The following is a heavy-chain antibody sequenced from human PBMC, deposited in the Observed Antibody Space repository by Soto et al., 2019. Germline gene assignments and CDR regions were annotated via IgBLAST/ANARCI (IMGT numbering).Heavy chain of an antibody. CDR1: GGTFSSYA. CDR2: IIPICGTA. V-gene: IGHV1-69*12. CDR3: AREAPYSSSPVGY. D-gene: IGHD6-6*01. Sequence: QVQLVQSGSEVKKPGSSVKVSCKASGGTFSSYAISWVRQAPGQGLEWMGGIIPICGTANYEQKFQGRVTVTADESTSTAYMELSSLRSEDTAVYYCAREAPYSSSPVGYWGQGTLVTVSS. J-gene: IGHJ4*02.